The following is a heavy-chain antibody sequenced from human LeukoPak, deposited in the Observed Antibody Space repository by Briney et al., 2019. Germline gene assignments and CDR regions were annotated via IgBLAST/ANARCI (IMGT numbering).Heavy chain of an antibody. CDR2: IYYSGST. V-gene: IGHV4-38-2*02. CDR3: ARRNSNYGFANDY. CDR1: GYSISSGYY. D-gene: IGHD4-11*01. Sequence: SETLSLTCTVSGYSISSGYYWGWIRQPPGKGLEWIGSIYYSGSTYYNPSLKSRVTISVDTSKNQFSLKLSSVTAADTAVYYCARRNSNYGFANDYWGQGTLVTVSS. J-gene: IGHJ4*02.